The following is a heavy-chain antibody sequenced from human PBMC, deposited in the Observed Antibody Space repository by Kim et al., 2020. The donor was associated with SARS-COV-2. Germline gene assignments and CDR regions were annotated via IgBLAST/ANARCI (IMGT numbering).Heavy chain of an antibody. Sequence: SETLSLTCTVSGGSISSGGYYWSWIRQHPGKGLEWIGYIYYSGSTYYNPSLKSRVTISVDTSKNQFSLKLSSVTAADTAVYYCARVRAGTRSFDYWGQGTLVTVSS. CDR2: IYYSGST. D-gene: IGHD6-13*01. CDR1: GGSISSGGYY. J-gene: IGHJ4*02. V-gene: IGHV4-31*03. CDR3: ARVRAGTRSFDY.